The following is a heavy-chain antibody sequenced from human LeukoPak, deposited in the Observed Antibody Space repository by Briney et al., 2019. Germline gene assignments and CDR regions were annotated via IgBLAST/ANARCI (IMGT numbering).Heavy chain of an antibody. D-gene: IGHD1-26*01. CDR2: ISSSSSYI. Sequence: GGSLRLSCAASGFTFSSYSMNWVRQAPGKGLEWVSSISSSSSYIYYADSVKGRFTISRDNAKNSPYLQMNSLRAEDTAVYYCARDSGELSGEFDNWGQGTLVTVSS. CDR3: ARDSGELSGEFDN. J-gene: IGHJ5*02. CDR1: GFTFSSYS. V-gene: IGHV3-21*01.